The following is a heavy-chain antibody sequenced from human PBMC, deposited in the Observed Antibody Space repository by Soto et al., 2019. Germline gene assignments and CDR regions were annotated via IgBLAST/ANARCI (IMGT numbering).Heavy chain of an antibody. CDR2: IKQDGSEK. CDR1: GFTFSSYW. Sequence: EVQLVESGGGLVQPGGSLRLSCAASGFTFSSYWMSWVRQAPGKGLEWVANIKQDGSEKYYVDSVKGRFTISRDNAKNSLYLQMNSLRAEDTAVYYCVVTVTDDAFDIWGQGTMVTVSS. CDR3: VVTVTDDAFDI. V-gene: IGHV3-7*01. D-gene: IGHD4-17*01. J-gene: IGHJ3*02.